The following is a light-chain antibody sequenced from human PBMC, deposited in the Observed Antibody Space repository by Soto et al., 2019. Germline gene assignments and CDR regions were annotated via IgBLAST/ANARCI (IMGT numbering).Light chain of an antibody. J-gene: IGKJ1*01. CDR2: GAS. CDR1: QSVSSIY. CDR3: QQYGSSRWT. Sequence: EIVLTQSPGTLSLSPGERATLSCRASQSVSSIYLAWYQQKPGQAPRLLIYGASSRATGIPDRFSGSGSVTDFTLTISRLEPEDFAVYYCQQYGSSRWTFGQGTNVEI. V-gene: IGKV3-20*01.